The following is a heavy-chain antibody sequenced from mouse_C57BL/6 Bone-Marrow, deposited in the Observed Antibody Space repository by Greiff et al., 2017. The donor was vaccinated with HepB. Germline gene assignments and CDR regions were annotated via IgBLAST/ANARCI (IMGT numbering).Heavy chain of an antibody. V-gene: IGHV3-6*01. J-gene: IGHJ2*01. D-gene: IGHD1-1*01. Sequence: EVKLVESGPGLVKPSQSLSLTCSVTGYSITSGYYWNWIRQFPGNKLEWMGYISYDGSNNYNPSLKNRISITRDTSKNQFFLKLNSVTTEDTATYYCARDGSSSYYFDYWGQGTTLTVSS. CDR2: ISYDGSN. CDR1: GYSITSGYY. CDR3: ARDGSSSYYFDY.